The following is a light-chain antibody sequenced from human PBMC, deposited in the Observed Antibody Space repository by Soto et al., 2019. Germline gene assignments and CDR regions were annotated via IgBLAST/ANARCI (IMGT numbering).Light chain of an antibody. J-gene: IGKJ2*01. CDR1: QSISSY. CDR2: AAS. V-gene: IGKV1-39*01. CDR3: QQSYSTPYT. Sequence: DIQMTQSPSSLSASVGYRVTITCRSSQSISSYLNWYQQKPGKAPKLLIYAASSLQSGVPSRFSGSGYWTYFTLTISSLPPEDFATYYCQQSYSTPYTFGQGTKLEIK.